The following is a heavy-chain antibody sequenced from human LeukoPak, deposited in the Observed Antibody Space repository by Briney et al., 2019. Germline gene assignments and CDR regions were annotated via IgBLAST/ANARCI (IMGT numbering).Heavy chain of an antibody. Sequence: ASVKVSCKAAGYTFTSHGFIWLRQAPGQGLEWMGWITVNNGYTKYAQELQGRVTMATDTSTSTAYMELRSLRSDDTAVYYCAKVHCISTNCNHIWTYFDYWGQGTLVTVSS. J-gene: IGHJ4*02. V-gene: IGHV1-18*01. D-gene: IGHD2-2*01. CDR2: ITVNNGYT. CDR1: GYTFTSHG. CDR3: AKVHCISTNCNHIWTYFDY.